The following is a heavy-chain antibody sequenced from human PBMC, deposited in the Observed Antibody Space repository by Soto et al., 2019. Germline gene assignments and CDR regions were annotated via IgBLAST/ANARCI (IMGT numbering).Heavy chain of an antibody. CDR1: GYTFTSYG. Sequence: ASVKVSCKASGYTFTSYGISWVRQAPGQGPEWMGWISGHNGNTNHPQSLQGRVTMTTDTSSNTAYMELGSLRSDDTAVYYCARHRFNYYDNTVYYYLDYLGQGTLVTVSS. CDR2: ISGHNGNT. D-gene: IGHD3-22*01. J-gene: IGHJ4*02. CDR3: ARHRFNYYDNTVYYYLDY. V-gene: IGHV1-18*04.